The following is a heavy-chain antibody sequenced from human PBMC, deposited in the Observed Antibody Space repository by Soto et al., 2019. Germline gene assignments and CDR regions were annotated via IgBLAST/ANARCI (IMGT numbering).Heavy chain of an antibody. V-gene: IGHV4-4*02. CDR1: SGSISSSNW. CDR3: ARESITIFGVFDP. Sequence: PSETLSLTCAVSSGSISSSNWWSWVRQPPGKGLEWIGEIYHSGSTNYNPSLKSRVTISVDKSKNQFSLKLSSVTAADTAVYYCARESITIFGVFDPWGQGTLVTVSS. CDR2: IYHSGST. D-gene: IGHD3-3*01. J-gene: IGHJ5*02.